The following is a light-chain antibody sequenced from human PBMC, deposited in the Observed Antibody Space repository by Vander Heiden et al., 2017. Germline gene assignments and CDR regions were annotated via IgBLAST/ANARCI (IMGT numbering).Light chain of an antibody. CDR2: EVS. CDR3: CSYSPSSIFV. Sequence: QSALTQPASVSGSPARSITISCTGTSSDVGTYNLVSWYQQNPGKAPKLMISEVSKRPSGVSNRFSGSKSGNTASLTISGLQAEDEADYYCCSYSPSSIFVFGSGTKVTVL. J-gene: IGLJ1*01. CDR1: SSDVGTYNL. V-gene: IGLV2-23*02.